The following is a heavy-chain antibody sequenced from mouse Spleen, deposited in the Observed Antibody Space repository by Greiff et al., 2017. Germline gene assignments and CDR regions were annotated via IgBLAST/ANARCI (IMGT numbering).Heavy chain of an antibody. V-gene: IGHV3-1*01. CDR2: ISYSGST. Sequence: DVMLVESGPGMVKPSQSLSLTCTVTGYSITSGYDWHWIRHFPGNKLEWMGYISYSGSTNYNPSLKSRISITHDTSKNHFFLKLNSVTTEDTATYYCARGPAWFAYWGQGTLVTVSA. CDR1: GYSITSGYD. J-gene: IGHJ3*01. CDR3: ARGPAWFAY.